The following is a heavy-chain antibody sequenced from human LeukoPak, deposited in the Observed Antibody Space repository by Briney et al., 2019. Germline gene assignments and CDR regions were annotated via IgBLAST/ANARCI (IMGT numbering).Heavy chain of an antibody. J-gene: IGHJ3*02. CDR2: IYTSGST. Sequence: SETLSLTCTVSGGSISSGSYYWNWIRQPAGKGLEWIGRIYTSGSTNYNPSLKSRVAISVDTSKNQFSLKLSSVTAADTAVYYCARDSLAFDIWGQGTMVTVSS. V-gene: IGHV4-61*02. CDR1: GGSISSGSYY. CDR3: ARDSLAFDI.